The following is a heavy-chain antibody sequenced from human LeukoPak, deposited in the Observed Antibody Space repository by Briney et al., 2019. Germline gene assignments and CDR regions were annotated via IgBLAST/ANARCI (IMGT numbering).Heavy chain of an antibody. V-gene: IGHV4-38-2*02. D-gene: IGHD3-3*02. CDR2: IYHSGST. J-gene: IGHJ4*02. CDR1: GYSISSGYY. Sequence: SETLSLTCAVSGYSISSGYYWGWVRQPPGKGLEWIGSIYHSGSTSYNPSLKSRVTISLDTSNKHFSLKLNSVIAADTAVYYCMRDLSNWGQGTLVTVSS. CDR3: MRDLSN.